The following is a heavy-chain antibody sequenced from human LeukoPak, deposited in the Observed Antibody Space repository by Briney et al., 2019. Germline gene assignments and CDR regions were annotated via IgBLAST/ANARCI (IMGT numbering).Heavy chain of an antibody. Sequence: ASVKVSRTASGYTFTGYYMHWVRQAPGQGLEWMGWINPNSGGTNYAQKFQGRVTMTRDTSISTAYMELRRLRSDDTAVYYCASLTTVQLGQSAGPVDDYWGQGTLVTVSS. CDR3: ASLTTVQLGQSAGPVDDY. V-gene: IGHV1-2*02. CDR1: GYTFTGYY. CDR2: INPNSGGT. D-gene: IGHD1-1*01. J-gene: IGHJ4*02.